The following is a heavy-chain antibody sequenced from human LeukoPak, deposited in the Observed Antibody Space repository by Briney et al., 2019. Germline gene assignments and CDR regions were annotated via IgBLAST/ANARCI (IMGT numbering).Heavy chain of an antibody. Sequence: PGGSLRLSCAASEFTFSDYDMSWIRQAPGKGLEWVSYISGSGRYKYYADSVKGRFTISRDSAKNSLFLQMNSLRAEDTAVYYCARGHDGGPSGDFDWLFSFDYWGQGTLVTVSS. CDR2: ISGSGRYK. CDR3: ARGHDGGPSGDFDWLFSFDY. V-gene: IGHV3-11*04. CDR1: EFTFSDYD. D-gene: IGHD3-9*01. J-gene: IGHJ4*02.